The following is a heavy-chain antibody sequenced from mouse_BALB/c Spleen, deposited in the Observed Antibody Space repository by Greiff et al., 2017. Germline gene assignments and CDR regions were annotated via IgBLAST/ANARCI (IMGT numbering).Heavy chain of an antibody. CDR1: GYTFTSYW. V-gene: IGHV1-69*02. CDR3: ARSLYDGYPFAY. CDR2: IDPSDSET. D-gene: IGHD2-3*01. Sequence: QVQLQQPGAELVKPGAPVKLSCKASGYTFTSYWMNWVKQRPGRGLEWIGRIDPSDSETHYNQKFKDKAILTVDKSSSTAYIQHSSLTSEYSAVYYSARSLYDGYPFAYWGQGTLVTVSA. J-gene: IGHJ3*01.